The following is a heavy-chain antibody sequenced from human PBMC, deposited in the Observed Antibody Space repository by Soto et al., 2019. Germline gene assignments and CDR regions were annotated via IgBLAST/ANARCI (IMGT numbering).Heavy chain of an antibody. V-gene: IGHV3-23*01. J-gene: IGHJ6*02. D-gene: IGHD2-8*01. CDR1: GFTFSSYA. CDR2: ISGSGGST. CDR3: AKVGNGYYSYYYGMDV. Sequence: GWSLRLSCAASGFTFSSYAMSWVRQAPGKGLEWVSAISGSGGSTYYADSVKGRFTISRDNSKNTLYLQMNSLRAEDTAVYYCAKVGNGYYSYYYGMDVWGQGTTVTVSS.